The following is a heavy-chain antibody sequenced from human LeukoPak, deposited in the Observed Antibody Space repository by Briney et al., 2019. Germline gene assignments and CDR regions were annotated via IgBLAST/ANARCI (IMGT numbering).Heavy chain of an antibody. CDR3: ARVSGLYYFNWFDP. V-gene: IGHV4-59*01. Sequence: SETLSLTCTVSGGSISSYYWSWIRQPPGKGLEWIGYIYYSGSTNYNPSLKSRVTISVDTSKNQFSLKLSSVTAADTAVYYCARVSGLYYFNWFDPWGQGTLVTVSS. CDR2: IYYSGST. CDR1: GGSISSYY. J-gene: IGHJ5*02. D-gene: IGHD3-22*01.